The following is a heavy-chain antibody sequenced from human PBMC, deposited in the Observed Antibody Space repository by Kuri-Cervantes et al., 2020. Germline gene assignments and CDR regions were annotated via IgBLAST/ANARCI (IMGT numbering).Heavy chain of an antibody. CDR2: IKSKTDGGTT. CDR1: GFTFSNAW. D-gene: IGHD3-10*01. CDR3: TTDSYGSGSFDY. Sequence: GESLKISCAASGFTFSNAWMSWVRQAPGKGLEWVVRIKSKTDGGTTDYAAPVKGRFTISRDDSKNTLYLQMNSLKTEDTAVYYCTTDSYGSGSFDYWGQGTLVTVSS. V-gene: IGHV3-15*01. J-gene: IGHJ4*02.